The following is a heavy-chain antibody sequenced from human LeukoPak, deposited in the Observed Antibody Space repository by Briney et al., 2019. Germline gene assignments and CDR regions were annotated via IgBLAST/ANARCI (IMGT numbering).Heavy chain of an antibody. D-gene: IGHD3-10*01. Sequence: GGSLRLSCAASGFTFSSYAMSWVRQAPGKGLEWVSAISGSGSDTYYADSVRGRFTISRDNSRNTFYLQMNSLRVEDTAIYYCAKEGRYYGSGSFFAYWGQGTLVTVSS. CDR3: AKEGRYYGSGSFFAY. CDR2: ISGSGSDT. CDR1: GFTFSSYA. V-gene: IGHV3-23*01. J-gene: IGHJ4*02.